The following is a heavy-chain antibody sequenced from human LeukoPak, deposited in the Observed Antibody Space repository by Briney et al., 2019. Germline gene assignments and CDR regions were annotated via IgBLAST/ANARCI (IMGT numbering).Heavy chain of an antibody. D-gene: IGHD2-2*01. V-gene: IGHV3-30*18. CDR2: ISYDGSNK. CDR1: GFTFSSYG. CDR3: AKGPLRGTAAAIDY. Sequence: GGSLRLSCAASGFTFSSYGMHWVRQAPGKGLEWVAVISYDGSNKYYADSVKGRFTISRDISTDTLWLQMDSLRTEDTAVYYCAKGPLRGTAAAIDYWGQGTLVTVSS. J-gene: IGHJ4*02.